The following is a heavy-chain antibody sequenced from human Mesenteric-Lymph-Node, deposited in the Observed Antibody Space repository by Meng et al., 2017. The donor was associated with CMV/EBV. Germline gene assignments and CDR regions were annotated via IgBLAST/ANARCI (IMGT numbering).Heavy chain of an antibody. Sequence: LSLTCAVSGGPLRGYHWNWIRQPPGKGLEWVSYISSSGSTIYYADSVKGRFTISRDNAKNSLYLQMNSLRAEDTAVYYCARVPVFGVVITYYYYGMDVWGQGTTVTVSS. CDR3: ARVPVFGVVITYYYYGMDV. J-gene: IGHJ6*02. CDR2: ISSSGSTI. CDR1: GGPLRGYH. D-gene: IGHD3-3*01. V-gene: IGHV3-48*03.